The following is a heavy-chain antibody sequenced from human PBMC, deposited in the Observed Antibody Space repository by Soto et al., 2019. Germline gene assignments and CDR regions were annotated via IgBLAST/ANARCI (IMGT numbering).Heavy chain of an antibody. V-gene: IGHV3-74*01. CDR1: GFTFSSYW. CDR3: ARVPDSSRRTRCDV. Sequence: EVQLVESGGGLVQPGGSLRLSCAASGFTFSSYWMHWVRQAPGKGLVWVSRINSDGSSTSYADSVKGRFTISRDNAKNTLYLQMNSLRAEDTAVYYCARVPDSSRRTRCDVWGQGTTVTVSS. D-gene: IGHD2-2*01. J-gene: IGHJ6*02. CDR2: INSDGSST.